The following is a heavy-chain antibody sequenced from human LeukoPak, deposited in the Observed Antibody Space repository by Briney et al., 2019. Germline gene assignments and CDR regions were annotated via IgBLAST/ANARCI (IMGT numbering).Heavy chain of an antibody. D-gene: IGHD2-8*01. V-gene: IGHV3-74*01. CDR2: ISSDGRII. CDR3: VREDRILLGNDAFDI. Sequence: GGSLRLSCATSGFTFSNYAMSGVGQAPGRGLAGVSRISSDGRIISYADSVKGRFTMSRDNAKNTLSLQMNSLRGEDAAVYYCVREDRILLGNDAFDIWGQGTMVTVSS. J-gene: IGHJ3*02. CDR1: GFTFSNYA.